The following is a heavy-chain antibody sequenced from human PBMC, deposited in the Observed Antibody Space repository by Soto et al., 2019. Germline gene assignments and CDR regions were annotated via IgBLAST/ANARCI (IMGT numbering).Heavy chain of an antibody. CDR3: ARSVGQQLAPFDY. CDR2: IIPTLGIA. CDR1: GGTVGSYT. J-gene: IGHJ4*02. V-gene: IGHV1-69*02. D-gene: IGHD6-13*01. Sequence: SVKVSCKASGGTVGSYTISWVRQAPGQGLEWMGRIIPTLGIASYAQKFQGRVTMTRDTSTSTVYMELSSLRSEDTAVYYCARSVGQQLAPFDYWGQGTLVTVSS.